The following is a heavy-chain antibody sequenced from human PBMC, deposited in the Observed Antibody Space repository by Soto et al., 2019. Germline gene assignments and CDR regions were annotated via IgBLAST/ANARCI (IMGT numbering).Heavy chain of an antibody. CDR2: IYYSGST. Sequence: ASETLSLTWTVSGGSISSYYWSWIRQPPGKGLEWIGYIYYSGSTNYNPSLKSRVTISVDTSKNQFSLKLSSVTAADTAVYYCARLPLLRILGRADCYYMDVWGKGTTVTVSS. D-gene: IGHD3-3*01. J-gene: IGHJ6*03. CDR3: ARLPLLRILGRADCYYMDV. V-gene: IGHV4-59*08. CDR1: GGSISSYY.